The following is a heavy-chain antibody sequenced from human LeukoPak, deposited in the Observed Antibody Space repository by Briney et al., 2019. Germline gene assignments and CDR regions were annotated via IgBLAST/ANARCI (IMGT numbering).Heavy chain of an antibody. J-gene: IGHJ4*02. D-gene: IGHD2-2*01. CDR2: IGGRDTRI. Sequence: GGSLRLSCVGSGFTFSSHDMIWVRQAPRKGLEWVSDIGGRDTRINYADSVKGRFTISRDNSKNTVYLQMSSLRVEDTAIYYCAREGQYCSSSACQFDYWGQGTLVTVSS. CDR1: GFTFSSHD. V-gene: IGHV3-23*01. CDR3: AREGQYCSSSACQFDY.